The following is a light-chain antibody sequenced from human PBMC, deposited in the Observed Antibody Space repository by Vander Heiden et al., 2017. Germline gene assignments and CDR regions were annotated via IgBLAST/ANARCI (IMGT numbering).Light chain of an antibody. CDR1: KLGDKY. Sequence: SYELTQPPSVSVSPGQTASITCSGDKLGDKYASWYQQKPGQSPVVVIYQDNKRPSGIPERFSGSSSGNTATLTISGTQAMDEADYYCQAWDSGTVVFGGGTKLTVL. CDR2: QDN. CDR3: QAWDSGTVV. V-gene: IGLV3-1*01. J-gene: IGLJ2*01.